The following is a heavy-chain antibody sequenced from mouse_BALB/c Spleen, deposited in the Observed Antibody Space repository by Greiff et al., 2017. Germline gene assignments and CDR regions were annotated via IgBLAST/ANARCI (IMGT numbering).Heavy chain of an antibody. D-gene: IGHD2-4*01. CDR1: GFTFSSYA. V-gene: IGHV5-6-5*01. Sequence: EVMLVESGGGLVKPGGSLKLSCAASGFTFSSYAMSWVRQTPEKRLEWVASISSGGSTYYPDSVKGRFTISRDNARNILYLQMSSLRSEDTAMYYCARGQVITTGAWFAYWGQGTLVTVSA. CDR2: ISSGGST. J-gene: IGHJ3*01. CDR3: ARGQVITTGAWFAY.